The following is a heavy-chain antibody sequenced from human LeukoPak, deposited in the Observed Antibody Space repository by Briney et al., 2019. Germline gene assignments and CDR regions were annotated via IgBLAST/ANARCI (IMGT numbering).Heavy chain of an antibody. D-gene: IGHD1-14*01. CDR3: VKESPYRAPTRTYYFDY. CDR2: IMSDGRST. Sequence: GGSLRLSCAASGFTFTTYGMHWVRQAPGKGLVWVSRIMSDGRSTYADSVKGRFTISGDTAKNTLYLQMNSLRAEDTAIYYCVKESPYRAPTRTYYFDYWGQGTLVTVSS. V-gene: IGHV3-74*01. J-gene: IGHJ4*02. CDR1: GFTFTTYG.